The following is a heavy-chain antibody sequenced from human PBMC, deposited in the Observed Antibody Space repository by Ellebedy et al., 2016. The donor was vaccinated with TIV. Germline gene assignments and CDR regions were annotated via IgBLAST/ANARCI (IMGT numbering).Heavy chain of an antibody. CDR3: ARSRDGYNFIGDY. V-gene: IGHV3-74*01. J-gene: IGHJ4*02. CDR2: INSDGSST. CDR1: GFTFSRYW. D-gene: IGHD5-24*01. Sequence: PGGSLRLSCAASGFTFSRYWRHWVRQAPGKGLVWVSRINSDGSSTSYADSVKGRFTISRDNAKNTLYLQINSLRAEDTAVYYCARSRDGYNFIGDYWGQGTLVTVSS.